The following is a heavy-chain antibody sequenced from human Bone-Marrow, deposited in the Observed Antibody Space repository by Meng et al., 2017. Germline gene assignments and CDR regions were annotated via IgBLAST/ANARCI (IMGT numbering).Heavy chain of an antibody. CDR1: AYTFTGYY. Sequence: ASVMVFCKASAYTFTGYYIHWLRQAPGQGIVWMGWTNPNSGGRNYAQKFQGRITTTRDTSISTAYMELSRLRTDDTAVYYCAREWWEPGGHYYYYYGMDVWGQGTTVTVSS. J-gene: IGHJ6*02. CDR2: TNPNSGGR. D-gene: IGHD2-15*01. V-gene: IGHV1-2*02. CDR3: AREWWEPGGHYYYYYGMDV.